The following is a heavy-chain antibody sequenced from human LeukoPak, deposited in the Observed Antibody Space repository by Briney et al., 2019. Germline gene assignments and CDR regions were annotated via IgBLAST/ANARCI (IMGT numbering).Heavy chain of an antibody. J-gene: IGHJ5*02. CDR2: ISGSGGST. V-gene: IGHV3-23*01. Sequence: GGSLRLSCAASGFTFSSYAMSWVRQAPGKGLEWVSAISGSGGSTYYADSVKGRFTISRDNSKNKQYLQMNSLRAEDTAVYYCAKKRIAVAGTYWFDPWGQGTLVTVSS. D-gene: IGHD6-19*01. CDR3: AKKRIAVAGTYWFDP. CDR1: GFTFSSYA.